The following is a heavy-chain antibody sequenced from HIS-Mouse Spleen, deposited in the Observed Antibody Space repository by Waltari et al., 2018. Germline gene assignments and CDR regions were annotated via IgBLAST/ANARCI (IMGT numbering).Heavy chain of an antibody. D-gene: IGHD3-3*01. CDR2: IYYSGST. Sequence: QVQLQESGPGLVKPSETLSLTCTVSGGSISSYYWSWIRQPPGKGLEWIGYIYYSGSTNSNPALQSRVTISVATSKNQFSLKLSSVTAADTAVYYCARSLYDFWSGYAFDIWGQGTMVTVSS. CDR1: GGSISSYY. CDR3: ARSLYDFWSGYAFDI. V-gene: IGHV4-59*08. J-gene: IGHJ3*02.